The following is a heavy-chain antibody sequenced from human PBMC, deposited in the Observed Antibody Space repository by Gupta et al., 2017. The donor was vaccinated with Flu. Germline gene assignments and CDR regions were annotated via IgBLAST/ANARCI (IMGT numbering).Heavy chain of an antibody. D-gene: IGHD6-13*01. Sequence: SGHGLEWMGGIIPIFGMANYAQKFQGRVTISADTSTSYIELSSLKSEDTAVYYCASPSPGLAATGTGAPYDNWGQGTLVTVSS. V-gene: IGHV1-69*17. CDR3: ASPSPGLAATGTGAPYDN. CDR2: IIPIFGMA. J-gene: IGHJ4*02.